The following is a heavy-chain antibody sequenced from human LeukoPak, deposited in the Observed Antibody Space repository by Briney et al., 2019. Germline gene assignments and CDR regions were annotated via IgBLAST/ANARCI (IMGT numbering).Heavy chain of an antibody. CDR1: GGSISSGSYY. CDR3: ARGRITMVRGGGYRPFFDP. CDR2: IYTSGST. Sequence: SETLSLTCTVSGGSISSGSYYWSWIRQPAGKGLEWIGRIYTSGSTNYNPSLKSRVTISVDTSKNQFSLKLSSVTAADTAVYYCARGRITMVRGGGYRPFFDPWGQGTLVTVSS. D-gene: IGHD3-10*01. V-gene: IGHV4-61*02. J-gene: IGHJ5*02.